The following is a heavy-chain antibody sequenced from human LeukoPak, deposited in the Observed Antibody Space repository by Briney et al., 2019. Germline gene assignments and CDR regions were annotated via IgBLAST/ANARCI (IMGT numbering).Heavy chain of an antibody. J-gene: IGHJ4*02. Sequence: PGGSLRLSCAASGFTFSTYGMHWVRQAPGKGLVWVSRINSDGSSTSYADSVKGRFTISRGNAKNTLYLQMNSLRAEDTAVYYCAKDEGWEQPLDYWGQGTLVTVSS. D-gene: IGHD1-26*01. V-gene: IGHV3-74*01. CDR3: AKDEGWEQPLDY. CDR2: INSDGSST. CDR1: GFTFSTYG.